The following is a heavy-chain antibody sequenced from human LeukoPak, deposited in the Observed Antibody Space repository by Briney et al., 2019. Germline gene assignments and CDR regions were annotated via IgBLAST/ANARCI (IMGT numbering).Heavy chain of an antibody. CDR3: ARGPYSSNWYVDY. Sequence: GGSLRLSCAASGFTLSSYEMSWVRLAPGKGLEWISWISRTGNSIYYADSVKGRFNISRDNANNSLYLQMNSLRAEDTAVYYCARGPYSSNWYVDYWGQGTLVTVAS. CDR1: GFTLSSYE. V-gene: IGHV3-48*03. CDR2: ISRTGNSI. D-gene: IGHD6-13*01. J-gene: IGHJ4*02.